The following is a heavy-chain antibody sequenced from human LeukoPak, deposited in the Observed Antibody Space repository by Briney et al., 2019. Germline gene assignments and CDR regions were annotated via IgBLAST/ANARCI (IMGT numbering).Heavy chain of an antibody. V-gene: IGHV3-21*01. D-gene: IGHD5-18*01. CDR1: GFTFSSYS. J-gene: IGHJ4*02. Sequence: GGSLRLSCAASGFTFSSYSMNWVRQAPGKGLEWVSSISSSSSYIYYADSVKGRFTISRDNAKNSLYLRMNSLRAEDTAVYYCARDGSSYGLDYWGQGTLVTVSS. CDR3: ARDGSSYGLDY. CDR2: ISSSSSYI.